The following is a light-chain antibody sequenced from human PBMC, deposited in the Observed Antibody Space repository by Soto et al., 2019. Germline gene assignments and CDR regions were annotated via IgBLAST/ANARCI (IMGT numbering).Light chain of an antibody. V-gene: IGKV3-20*01. Sequence: EIVLAQSPDTLSLSPGERATLSCWASQSVSSSYLAWYQQKSVQAPRLLIYGASNRATGIPDRFSGSGSGTDFTLTISRLEPEDFAVYYCQQYNNWPLTFGGGTKVDIK. CDR3: QQYNNWPLT. CDR1: QSVSSSY. J-gene: IGKJ4*01. CDR2: GAS.